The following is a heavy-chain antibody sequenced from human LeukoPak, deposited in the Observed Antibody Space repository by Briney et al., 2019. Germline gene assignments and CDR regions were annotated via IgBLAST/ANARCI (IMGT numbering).Heavy chain of an antibody. V-gene: IGHV4-34*01. CDR3: ARWATKGYFDWLFDY. Sequence: PSETLSLTCAVYGGSFSGYFWSWIRQPPGKGLEWIGEINHSGSTNYNPSLKSRVTISVDRSKNQFSLKLTSVTAADTAVYYCARWATKGYFDWLFDYWGQGTLVTVSS. CDR2: INHSGST. J-gene: IGHJ4*02. D-gene: IGHD3-9*01. CDR1: GGSFSGYF.